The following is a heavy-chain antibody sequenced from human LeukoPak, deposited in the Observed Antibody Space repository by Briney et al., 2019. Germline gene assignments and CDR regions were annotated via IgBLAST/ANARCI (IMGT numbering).Heavy chain of an antibody. CDR1: GGSISSSTHY. V-gene: IGHV4-39*07. D-gene: IGHD6-19*01. CDR3: ARGIAVTGTYYFDY. CDR2: IYYHGST. J-gene: IGHJ4*02. Sequence: SETLSLTCTVSGGSISSSTHYWGWIRQPPGKGLEWIGNIYYHGSTYYNPSLKSRVTISVDTSKNRFSLKLSSVTAADTAVYYCARGIAVTGTYYFDYWGQGSLVTVSS.